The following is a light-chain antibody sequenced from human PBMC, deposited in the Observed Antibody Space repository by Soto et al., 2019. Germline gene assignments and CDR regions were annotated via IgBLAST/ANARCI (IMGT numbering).Light chain of an antibody. V-gene: IGLV2-14*01. CDR2: EVT. CDR1: SSDVGGYNY. Sequence: QSVLTQPASVSGSPEQSSTISCTGTSSDVGGYNYVSWYQKHPDKAPKLMIYEVTNRPSGVSSRFSGSRSGNTASLTISGLQAEDEGDYFCSSYTRSGTYVFGTGTKVTVL. J-gene: IGLJ1*01. CDR3: SSYTRSGTYV.